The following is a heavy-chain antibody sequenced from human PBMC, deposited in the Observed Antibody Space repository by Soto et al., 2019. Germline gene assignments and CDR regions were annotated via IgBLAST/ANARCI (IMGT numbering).Heavy chain of an antibody. CDR1: GFTFSSYG. CDR3: AKALGLEIRGGGFDY. J-gene: IGHJ4*02. V-gene: IGHV3-30*18. Sequence: QVQLVESGGGVVQPGRSLRLSCAASGFTFSSYGMHWVRQAPGKGLEGVAVISYDGSNKYYADSVKCRFTISRDNSKNTLYLQMNSLRAEDTAVYYCAKALGLEIRGGGFDYWGQGTLVTVSS. CDR2: ISYDGSNK. D-gene: IGHD1-1*01.